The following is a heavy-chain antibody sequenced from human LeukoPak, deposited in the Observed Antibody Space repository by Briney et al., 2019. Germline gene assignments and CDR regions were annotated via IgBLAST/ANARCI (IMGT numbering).Heavy chain of an antibody. V-gene: IGHV1-69*13. D-gene: IGHD6-19*01. CDR1: GGTFSSYA. Sequence: SVKVSCKASGGTFSSYAITWVRQAPGQGLEWMGGIIPMFGTGKYAQEFQGRVTITADESTNTAYMELSSLRSEDTAVYYCARILVGGWGNFDYWGQGTLVTVSS. CDR3: ARILVGGWGNFDY. CDR2: IIPMFGTG. J-gene: IGHJ4*02.